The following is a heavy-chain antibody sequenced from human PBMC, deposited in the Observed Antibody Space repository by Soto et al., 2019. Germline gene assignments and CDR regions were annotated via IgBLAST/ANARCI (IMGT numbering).Heavy chain of an antibody. CDR2: INPSGGST. Sequence: ASVNVACKASGSTYTSYYMHWVRQTHGQGLEWMGIINPSGGSTSYAQKFQGRVTMTRDTSTSTVYMELSSLRSEDTAVYYCARESITFGGVPYYYYGMDVWGQGTTVTVSS. CDR3: ARESITFGGVPYYYYGMDV. J-gene: IGHJ6*02. D-gene: IGHD3-16*01. CDR1: GSTYTSYY. V-gene: IGHV1-46*03.